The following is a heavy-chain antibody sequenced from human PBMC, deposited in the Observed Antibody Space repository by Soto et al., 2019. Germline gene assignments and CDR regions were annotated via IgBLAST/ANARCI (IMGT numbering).Heavy chain of an antibody. D-gene: IGHD2-15*01. CDR1: GGSISSYY. V-gene: IGHV4-59*12. CDR2: IYYSGST. CDR3: ARCRDAFGFDP. Sequence: PPETLSLTCTVSGGSISSYYWSWIRQPPGKGLEWIGYIYYSGSTNYNPSLKSRVTISVDVSKNQFSLKLTSVTAADTAVYYCARCRDAFGFDPWGQGTLVTVSA. J-gene: IGHJ5*02.